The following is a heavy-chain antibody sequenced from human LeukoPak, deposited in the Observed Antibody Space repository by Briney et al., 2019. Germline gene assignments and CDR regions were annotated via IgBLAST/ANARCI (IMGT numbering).Heavy chain of an antibody. CDR3: AKDLTPLTTYYYDSSGYGG. J-gene: IGHJ4*02. D-gene: IGHD3-22*01. V-gene: IGHV3-9*01. Sequence: GGSLRLSCAASGFTFDDYAMHLVRQAAGKGLEWVSGISWYSGSIGYADSVKGRFTISRDNAENSLYLQMNSLRAEDTALYYCAKDLTPLTTYYYDSSGYGGWGQGTLVTVSS. CDR1: GFTFDDYA. CDR2: ISWYSGSI.